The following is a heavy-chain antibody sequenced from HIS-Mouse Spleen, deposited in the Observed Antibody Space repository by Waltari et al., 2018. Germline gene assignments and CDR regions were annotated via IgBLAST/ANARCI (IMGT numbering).Heavy chain of an antibody. CDR2: IYYSGST. CDR3: AREIPYSSSWYDWYFDL. D-gene: IGHD6-13*01. CDR1: GCSISRCSYY. Sequence: QLQLQESGPGLVKPSETLSLTCTVHGCSISRCSYYWGWLRQPPGTGLEWIGSIYYSGSTYYNPSLKSRVTISVDTSKNQFSLKLSSVTAADTAVYYCAREIPYSSSWYDWYFDLWGRGTLVTVSS. V-gene: IGHV4-39*07. J-gene: IGHJ2*01.